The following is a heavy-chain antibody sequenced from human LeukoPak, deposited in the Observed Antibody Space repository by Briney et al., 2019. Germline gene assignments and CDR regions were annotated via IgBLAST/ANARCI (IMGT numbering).Heavy chain of an antibody. V-gene: IGHV3-30*02. CDR1: GFTFSSYG. J-gene: IGHJ3*02. Sequence: GGSLRLSCAASGFTFSSYGMHWVRQAPGKGLEWVAFIRHDGSDKYYADSVKGRFTISRDNSKDTLYLQMNSLGAEDTAVFYCAKHSGSYAFDIWGQGTMVTVSS. D-gene: IGHD1-26*01. CDR3: AKHSGSYAFDI. CDR2: IRHDGSDK.